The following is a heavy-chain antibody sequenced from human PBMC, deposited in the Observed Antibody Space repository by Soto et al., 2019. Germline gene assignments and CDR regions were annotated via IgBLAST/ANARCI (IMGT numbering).Heavy chain of an antibody. CDR1: GFTFTSSA. Sequence: SVKVSCKASGFTFTSSAVQWVRQARGQRLEWIGWIVVGSGNTNYAQKFQERVTITRDMSTSTAYMELSSLRSEDTAVYYCAAEPQQLVHDYYYYGMDVWGQGTTVTVSS. CDR3: AAEPQQLVHDYYYYGMDV. CDR2: IVVGSGNT. D-gene: IGHD6-13*01. J-gene: IGHJ6*02. V-gene: IGHV1-58*01.